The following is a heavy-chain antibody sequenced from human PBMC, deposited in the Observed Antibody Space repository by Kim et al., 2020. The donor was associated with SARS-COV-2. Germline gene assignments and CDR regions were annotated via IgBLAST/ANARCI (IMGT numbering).Heavy chain of an antibody. J-gene: IGHJ4*02. D-gene: IGHD1-1*01. V-gene: IGHV7-4-1*02. CDR2: P. Sequence: PTYAHDFTGRFVFSLDTSVSTAYLQISSLKAEDTAVYYCARIRTGAHFDYWGQGTLVTVSS. CDR3: ARIRTGAHFDY.